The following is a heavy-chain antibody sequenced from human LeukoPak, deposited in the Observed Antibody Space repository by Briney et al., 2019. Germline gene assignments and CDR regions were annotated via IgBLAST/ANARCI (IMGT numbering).Heavy chain of an antibody. CDR3: ASRISGSSS. Sequence: PGGSLKISCEASGFTFSSYAMSWIRQAPGKGLEWVSAISSGGGNTDYADSVKGRFTISRDNSKNTVFLQMNSLRAEDTGVYYCASRISGSSSWGQGTLVTVSS. D-gene: IGHD3-10*01. J-gene: IGHJ5*02. V-gene: IGHV3-23*01. CDR2: ISSGGGNT. CDR1: GFTFSSYA.